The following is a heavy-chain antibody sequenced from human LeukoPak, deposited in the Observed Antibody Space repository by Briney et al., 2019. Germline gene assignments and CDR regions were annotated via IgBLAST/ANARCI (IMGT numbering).Heavy chain of an antibody. CDR2: IYLSGST. V-gene: IGHV4-30-2*01. Sequence: SQTLSLTCTVSGGSISSGGYYWSWIRQPPGKGLEWIGYIYLSGSTYYNPSLKSRVTISVDRSKNQFSLKLSSVTAADTAVYYCARDRGFGWVDYWGQGTLVTVSS. D-gene: IGHD3-3*01. CDR3: ARDRGFGWVDY. J-gene: IGHJ4*02. CDR1: GGSISSGGYY.